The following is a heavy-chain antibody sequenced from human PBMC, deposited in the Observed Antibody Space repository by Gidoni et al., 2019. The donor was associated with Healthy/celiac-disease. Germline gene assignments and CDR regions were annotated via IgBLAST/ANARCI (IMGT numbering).Heavy chain of an antibody. Sequence: VQLVESGGGLVKTGRSLRLSCTAPGFTFGDYAMSWFRQAPGRGLEWVGFIRSKAYGGRTENAASVKGRFTIARDESKSFAYLQMNSLKTEETAVYYCTRVCRTGVGVTPLPPVDYWGQGTLVTVSS. CDR1: GFTFGDYA. CDR3: TRVCRTGVGVTPLPPVDY. J-gene: IGHJ4*02. D-gene: IGHD1-26*01. CDR2: IRSKAYGGRT. V-gene: IGHV3-49*05.